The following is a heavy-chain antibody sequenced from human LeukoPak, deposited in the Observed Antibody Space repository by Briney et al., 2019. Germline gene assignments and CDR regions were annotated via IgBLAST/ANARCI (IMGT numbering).Heavy chain of an antibody. V-gene: IGHV4-59*08. CDR1: GASISTFY. CDR2: IYYTGST. J-gene: IGHJ4*02. D-gene: IGHD3-16*01. CDR3: ARPDDYVWGSYLL. Sequence: SETLSLTCTVSGASISTFYWSWIRQPPGKGLEWIGYIYYTGSTNYNPSLKSRVTMSVDTSKNQFSLKLSSVTAADTAVYYCARPDDYVWGSYLLWGQGTLVTVSS.